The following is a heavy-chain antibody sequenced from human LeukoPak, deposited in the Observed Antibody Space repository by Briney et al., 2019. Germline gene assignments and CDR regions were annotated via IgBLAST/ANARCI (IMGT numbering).Heavy chain of an antibody. CDR3: AKSNGSGLVDI. CDR1: GGSISTYY. Sequence: SETLSLTCTVSGGSISTYYWGWIRQTPGKGREWIGNIFYSGGTYFSPSLTRRVTISLHTFSNQLPMKLNSVTADDTAVYYCAKSNGSGLVDIWGQGTMVTVSS. CDR2: IFYSGGT. D-gene: IGHD2-8*01. V-gene: IGHV4-59*04. J-gene: IGHJ3*02.